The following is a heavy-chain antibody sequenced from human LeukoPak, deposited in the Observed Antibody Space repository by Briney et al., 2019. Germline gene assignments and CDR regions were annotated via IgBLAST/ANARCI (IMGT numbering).Heavy chain of an antibody. Sequence: GASVTVSCKASGYTFTSYGISWVRQAPGQGLEWMGWISAYNGNTNYAQKLQGRVTMTTDTSTSTAYMELRSLRSDDTAVYYCARSIAAAPSNWFDPWGQGTLVTVSS. CDR3: ARSIAAAPSNWFDP. V-gene: IGHV1-18*01. CDR2: ISAYNGNT. CDR1: GYTFTSYG. D-gene: IGHD6-13*01. J-gene: IGHJ5*02.